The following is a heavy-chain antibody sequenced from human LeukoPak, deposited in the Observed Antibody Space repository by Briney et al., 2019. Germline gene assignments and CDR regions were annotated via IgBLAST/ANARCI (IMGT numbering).Heavy chain of an antibody. CDR3: ARSGGYYFYMDV. J-gene: IGHJ6*03. Sequence: GASVKVSCKASGYTFSNSGTSWVRQAPGQGLEWMGWISTYSGNTNYAHNLQDKLTMTTDTSTSTAYMELRNLKSDDTAVYFCARSGGYYFYMDVWGKGTTVTVSS. D-gene: IGHD1-26*01. CDR2: ISTYSGNT. V-gene: IGHV1-18*01. CDR1: GYTFSNSG.